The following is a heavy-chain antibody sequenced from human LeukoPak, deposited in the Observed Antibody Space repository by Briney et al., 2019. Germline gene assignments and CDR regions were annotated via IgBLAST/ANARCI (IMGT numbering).Heavy chain of an antibody. V-gene: IGHV3-33*01. CDR1: GFTFSSYG. CDR3: ARGPPWVAAAAPGDY. Sequence: GGSLRLSCAASGFTFSSYGIHWVRQAPGKGLEWVAVIWYDGSNKYYADSVKGRFTISRDSSKNMVYLQMNSLTAEDTAVYYCARGPPWVAAAAPGDYWGQGTLVTVSS. D-gene: IGHD6-13*01. J-gene: IGHJ4*02. CDR2: IWYDGSNK.